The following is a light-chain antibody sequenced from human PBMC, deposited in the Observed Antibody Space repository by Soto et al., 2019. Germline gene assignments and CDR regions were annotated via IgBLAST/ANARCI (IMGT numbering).Light chain of an antibody. CDR2: EGS. Sequence: QSILTQPACVSVCPGQSITISCTGTSGDVGSYNYVSLYQQHPGKAPKLMIYEGSNRPSGVSSRFSGSKSGNTASLTISGLQAEDEADYYCSSYTSNSTVFGTGTKVTVL. CDR1: SGDVGSYNY. CDR3: SSYTSNSTV. J-gene: IGLJ1*01. V-gene: IGLV2-14*01.